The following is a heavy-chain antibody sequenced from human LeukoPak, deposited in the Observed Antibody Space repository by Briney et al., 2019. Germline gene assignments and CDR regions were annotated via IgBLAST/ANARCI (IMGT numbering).Heavy chain of an antibody. CDR2: IYYSGIT. D-gene: IGHD6-13*01. Sequence: PSETLSLTCTVSGGSISSYYWSWIRQPPGKGLEWIGYIYYSGITNYNPSLKSRVTISVDTSKNQFSLELNSVTAADTAVYYCARAAGSWSFDYWGQGTLVTVSS. V-gene: IGHV4-59*01. CDR1: GGSISSYY. J-gene: IGHJ4*02. CDR3: ARAAGSWSFDY.